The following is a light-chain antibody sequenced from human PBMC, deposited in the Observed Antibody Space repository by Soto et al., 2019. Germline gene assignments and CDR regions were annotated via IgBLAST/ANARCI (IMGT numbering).Light chain of an antibody. J-gene: IGKJ1*01. V-gene: IGKV3-20*01. Sequence: NVLTASPGTPSLAPRERATLSCRASQSVSNNYSAWYQQQPRQDPGLLICGASNGATGIPDRCSGGASGTVSTPTISMLDAEDVAVYYWQQYSSSGTFGQGTKVEIK. CDR3: QQYSSSGT. CDR2: GAS. CDR1: QSVSNNY.